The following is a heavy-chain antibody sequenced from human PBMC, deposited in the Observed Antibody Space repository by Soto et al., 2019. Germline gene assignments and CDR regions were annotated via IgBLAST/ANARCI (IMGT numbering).Heavy chain of an antibody. CDR1: GYTFTGYY. CDR3: ARGVISSSWYDAFDI. J-gene: IGHJ3*02. D-gene: IGHD6-13*01. CDR2: INPNSGGT. V-gene: IGHV1-2*04. Sequence: ASVKVSCKASGYTFTGYYMHWVRQAPGQGLEWMGWINPNSGGTNYAQKFQGWVTMTRDTSISTAYMELSRLRSDDTAVYYCARGVISSSWYDAFDIWGQGTMVTVSS.